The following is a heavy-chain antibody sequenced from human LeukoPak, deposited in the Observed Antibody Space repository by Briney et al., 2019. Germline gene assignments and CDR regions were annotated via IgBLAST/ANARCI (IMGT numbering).Heavy chain of an antibody. Sequence: PGGSLRLSCAASGFTFSSYSMNWVRQAPGKGLEWVSSISSSSSYIYYADSVKGRLTISRDNAKNSLYLQMNSLRAEDTAVYYCALGDILTGYIYWGQGTLVTVSS. D-gene: IGHD3-9*01. V-gene: IGHV3-21*01. J-gene: IGHJ4*02. CDR2: ISSSSSYI. CDR1: GFTFSSYS. CDR3: ALGDILTGYIY.